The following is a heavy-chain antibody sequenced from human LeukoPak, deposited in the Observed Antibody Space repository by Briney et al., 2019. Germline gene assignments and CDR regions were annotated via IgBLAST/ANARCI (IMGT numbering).Heavy chain of an antibody. CDR2: ISSSRSYI. Sequence: GGSLRLSCAASGFTFSSYSMNWVRQAPGKGLEGGSSISSSRSYIYYADSVKGRFTISRDNAKNSLYLQMNSLRAEHTAVYYCARMRGQWLVPLNPLFHYWGQGTLVTVSS. CDR1: GFTFSSYS. CDR3: ARMRGQWLVPLNPLFHY. J-gene: IGHJ4*02. V-gene: IGHV3-21*01. D-gene: IGHD6-19*01.